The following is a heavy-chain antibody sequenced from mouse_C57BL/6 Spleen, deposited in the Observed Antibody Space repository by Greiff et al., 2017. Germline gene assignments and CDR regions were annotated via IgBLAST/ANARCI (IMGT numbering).Heavy chain of an antibody. V-gene: IGHV14-3*01. Sequence: EVQLQQSVAELVRPGASVKLSCTASGFNIKNTYMHWVKQRPEQGLEWIGRIDPANGNTKYAPKFQGKATITADTSSNTAYLQLSSLTSEDTAIYYCARSPDYGSSWDYAMDYWGQGTSVTVSS. D-gene: IGHD1-1*01. CDR3: ARSPDYGSSWDYAMDY. CDR1: GFNIKNTY. CDR2: IDPANGNT. J-gene: IGHJ4*01.